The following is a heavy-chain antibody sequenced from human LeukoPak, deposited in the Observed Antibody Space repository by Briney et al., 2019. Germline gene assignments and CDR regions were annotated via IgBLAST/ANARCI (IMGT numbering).Heavy chain of an antibody. CDR2: ISSSSSYI. J-gene: IGHJ5*02. V-gene: IGHV3-21*01. D-gene: IGHD3-10*01. CDR3: ARNPDYYGSGSYIWFDR. CDR1: GFTFSSYA. Sequence: GGSLRLSCAASGFTFSSYAMSWVRQAPGKGLEWVSSISSSSSYIYYADSVKGRFTISRDNAKNSLYLQMNSLRAEDTAVYYCARNPDYYGSGSYIWFDRWGQGALVTVSS.